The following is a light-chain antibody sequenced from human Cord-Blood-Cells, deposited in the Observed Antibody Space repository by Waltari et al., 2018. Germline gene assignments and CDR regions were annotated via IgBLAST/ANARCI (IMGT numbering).Light chain of an antibody. CDR1: QSVLYSSNNKNY. V-gene: IGKV4-1*01. CDR2: WAS. Sequence: DIVMTQSPDSLAVSLGETATINCKSTQSVLYSSNNKNYLAWYQTKPGQPPKLLIYWASTRESGVPDRFSGSGSGTDFTLTISSLQAEDVAVYYCQQYYSTLSYSFGQRTKLEIK. CDR3: QQYYSTLSYS. J-gene: IGKJ2*03.